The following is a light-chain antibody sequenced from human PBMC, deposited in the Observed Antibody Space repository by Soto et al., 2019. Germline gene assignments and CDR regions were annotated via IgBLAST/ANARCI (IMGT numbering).Light chain of an antibody. CDR1: QSVDSNY. CDR3: QQYSSGM. CDR2: GGS. J-gene: IGKJ1*01. Sequence: IVLTQSPGTLSLSPGERATLSCRASQSVDSNYLAWYQQKPGQAPRLLIYGGSRRATGIPDRFSGGGSGTDFPLTISRLEPEDYAVYYCQQYSSGMFGQGTKVEI. V-gene: IGKV3-20*01.